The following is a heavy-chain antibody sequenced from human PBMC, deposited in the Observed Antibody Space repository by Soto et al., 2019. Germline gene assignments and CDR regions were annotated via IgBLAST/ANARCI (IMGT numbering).Heavy chain of an antibody. J-gene: IGHJ5*02. CDR2: ISYSGST. V-gene: IGHV4-59*01. Sequence: PSETLSLTCTVSGGSITSYYWSWIRQPPGKGLEWIGHISYSGSTNYNPSLKSRVTISVDTSKNQFSLKLSSVTAADTAVYYCARVPDRWGQGTLVTVSS. D-gene: IGHD2-2*01. CDR1: GGSITSYY. CDR3: ARVPDR.